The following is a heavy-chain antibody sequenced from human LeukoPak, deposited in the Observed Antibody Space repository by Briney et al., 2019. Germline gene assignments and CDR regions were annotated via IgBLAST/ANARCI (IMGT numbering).Heavy chain of an antibody. CDR2: TRNKANSYTT. CDR1: GFTFSDHY. D-gene: IGHD5-18*01. V-gene: IGHV3-72*01. CDR3: ARGPRIQLWLLGDYYYYYGMGV. J-gene: IGHJ6*02. Sequence: GGSLRLSCAASGFTFSDHYMDWVRQAPGKGLEWVGRTRNKANSYTTEYAASVKGRFTISRDDSKNSLYLQMNSLKTEDTAVYYCARGPRIQLWLLGDYYYYYGMGVWGQGTTVTVSS.